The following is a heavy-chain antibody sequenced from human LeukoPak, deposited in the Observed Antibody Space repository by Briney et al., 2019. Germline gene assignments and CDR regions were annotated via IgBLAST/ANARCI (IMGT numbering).Heavy chain of an antibody. D-gene: IGHD3-22*01. CDR3: ARGYGYYDSSGYYYSDYYYYMDV. V-gene: IGHV1-46*01. CDR2: INPSGGST. CDR1: GYTFTSYY. J-gene: IGHJ6*03. Sequence: RASVKVSCKASGYTFTSYYMHWVRQAPGQGLEWMGIINPSGGSTSYAQKFQGRVTMTRDMSTSTVYMELSSLRSEDTAVYYCARGYGYYDSSGYYYSDYYYYMDVWGKGTTVTVSS.